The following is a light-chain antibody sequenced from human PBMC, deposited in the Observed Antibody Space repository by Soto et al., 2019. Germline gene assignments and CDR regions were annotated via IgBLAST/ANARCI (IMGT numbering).Light chain of an antibody. CDR3: AAWDDSLDGMV. V-gene: IGLV1-47*01. CDR2: IDS. J-gene: IGLJ2*01. Sequence: QSVLTQPPSASGNPGQRVTISCSGSSSNIGSHSVYWYQQFPGTAPKLLIYIDSQRPSGVPDRFSGSRSGTSASLAISGLRSEDEADYHCAAWDDSLDGMVFGGGTKVTVL. CDR1: SSNIGSHS.